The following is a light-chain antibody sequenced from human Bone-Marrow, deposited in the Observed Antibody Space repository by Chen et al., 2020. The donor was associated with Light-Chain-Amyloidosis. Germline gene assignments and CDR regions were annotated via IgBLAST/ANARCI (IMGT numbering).Light chain of an antibody. CDR3: CAFTNSATWV. V-gene: IGLV2-11*01. CDR1: SSDIGSFDY. CDR2: NVN. Sequence: QSALIQPPSVSGSPGQSVTISSTGTSSDIGSFDYVSWYHQHPGTVPKPMIYNVNTRPSGDPDRVSGSKSGKTASMAISGLQAEEEAEYEYCAFTNSATWVCGGGTKLTVL. J-gene: IGLJ3*02.